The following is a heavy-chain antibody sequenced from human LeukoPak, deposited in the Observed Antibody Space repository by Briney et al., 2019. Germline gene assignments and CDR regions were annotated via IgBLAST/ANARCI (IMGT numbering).Heavy chain of an antibody. CDR3: ARDSRGWTHDY. CDR2: IKGDESTT. CDR1: RLTFSHYW. D-gene: IGHD3-10*01. V-gene: IGHV3-74*01. J-gene: IGHJ4*02. Sequence: PGWSLRHSLAASRLTFSHYWMHWVGPPPGKGVVWISRIKGDESTTNYADSVKGRFTISRDNAKITLYLQMNSLRAEDTAVYYCARDSRGWTHDYWGQGTLVTVSS.